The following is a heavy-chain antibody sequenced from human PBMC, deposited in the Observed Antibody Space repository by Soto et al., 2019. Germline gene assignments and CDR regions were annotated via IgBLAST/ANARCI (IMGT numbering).Heavy chain of an antibody. CDR3: TKPPSTKYGFDY. D-gene: IGHD1-1*01. Sequence: EVQLVESGGGLVQPGGSLRLSCAASGFSFRGYGLTWVRQAPGKGLEWVSAISSSSGSTFYADSVKGRFIISRDNSKNTLYLQMNSLRVEDTAVYYCTKPPSTKYGFDYWGQGTLVAVSS. CDR2: ISSSSGST. J-gene: IGHJ4*02. V-gene: IGHV3-23*04. CDR1: GFSFRGYG.